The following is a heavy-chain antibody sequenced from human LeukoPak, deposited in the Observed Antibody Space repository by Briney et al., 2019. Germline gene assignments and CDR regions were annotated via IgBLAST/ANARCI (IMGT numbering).Heavy chain of an antibody. CDR2: ISAYNGNT. CDR1: GYTFTSYG. V-gene: IGHV1-18*01. Sequence: GASVTVSCKASGYTFTSYGISWVRQAPGQGLEWMGWISAYNGNTNYAQKLQGRVTMTIDTSTSTAYMELRSLRSDDTAVYYCARDRSRFVVVPAAMNYWGQGTLVTVSS. CDR3: ARDRSRFVVVPAAMNY. J-gene: IGHJ4*02. D-gene: IGHD2-2*01.